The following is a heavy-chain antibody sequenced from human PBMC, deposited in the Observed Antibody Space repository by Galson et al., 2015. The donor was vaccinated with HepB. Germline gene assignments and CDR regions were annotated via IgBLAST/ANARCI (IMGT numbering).Heavy chain of an antibody. D-gene: IGHD2-2*01. CDR3: ARRYCPSPSCSGVHFYYYGLDV. V-gene: IGHV5-10-1*01. CDR1: GYTFTNYW. CDR2: IDPGDSYS. Sequence: QSGAEVKNPGESLRISCEGSGYTFTNYWITWVRQVPGKGLEWMGRIDPGDSYSNHNPSFEGHVTMSVDKSIDTAYLQWSSLKASDPGVYYCARRYCPSPSCSGVHFYYYGLDVWGQGTTVTVSS. J-gene: IGHJ6*02.